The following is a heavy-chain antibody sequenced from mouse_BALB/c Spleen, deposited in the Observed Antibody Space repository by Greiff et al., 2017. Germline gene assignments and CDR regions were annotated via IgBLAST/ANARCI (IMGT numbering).Heavy chain of an antibody. Sequence: EVQRVESGGGLVQPKGSLKLSCAASGFTFNTYAMNWVRQAPGKGLEWVARIRSKSNNYATYYADSVKDRFTISRDDSQSMLYLQMNNLKTEDTAMYYCVRGWDAMDYWGQGTSVTVSS. CDR2: IRSKSNNYAT. CDR1: GFTFNTYA. D-gene: IGHD4-1*01. J-gene: IGHJ4*01. V-gene: IGHV10-1*02. CDR3: VRGWDAMDY.